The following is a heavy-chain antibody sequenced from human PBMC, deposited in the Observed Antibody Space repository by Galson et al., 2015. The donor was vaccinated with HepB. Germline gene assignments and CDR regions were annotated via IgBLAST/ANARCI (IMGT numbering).Heavy chain of an antibody. CDR2: IRSKAYGGTT. J-gene: IGHJ4*02. CDR3: TSQPAPDYDYVWGSYRKYYFDY. CDR1: GFTFGDYA. Sequence: SLRLSCAASGFTFGDYAMSWFRQAPGKGLEWVGFIRSKAYGGTTEYAASVKGRFTISRDDSKSIAYLQMNSLKTEDTAVYYCTSQPAPDYDYVWGSYRKYYFDYWGQGTLVTVSS. V-gene: IGHV3-49*03. D-gene: IGHD3-16*02.